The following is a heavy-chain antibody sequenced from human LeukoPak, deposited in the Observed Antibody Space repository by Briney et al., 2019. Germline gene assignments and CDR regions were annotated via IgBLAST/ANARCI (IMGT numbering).Heavy chain of an antibody. CDR1: GFTFTSSA. D-gene: IGHD4-11*01. CDR3: AAPTITVTHNWFDP. Sequence: SVKVSCKASGFTFTSSAVRWVRQARGKRLEWIGWIVVGSGNTNYAQKFQERVTITRDMSTSTAYMELSSLRSKDTAVYYCAAPTITVTHNWFDPWGQGTLDTVSS. J-gene: IGHJ5*02. CDR2: IVVGSGNT. V-gene: IGHV1-58*01.